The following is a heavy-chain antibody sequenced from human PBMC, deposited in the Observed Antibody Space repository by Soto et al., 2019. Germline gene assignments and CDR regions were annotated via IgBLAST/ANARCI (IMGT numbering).Heavy chain of an antibody. J-gene: IGHJ4*02. CDR1: GYTFTSYY. Sequence: QVQLLQSGAEVKKPGASVKVSCKASGYTFTSYYMHWLRQAPGQGLVWMGIINPSGGSTSYAEKFQGRDTMTRETSTSAVYMEVSSRRAEDTVGYYCARDRTGDTAIVLWGQGTLVTVSS. D-gene: IGHD5-18*01. CDR3: ARDRTGDTAIVL. CDR2: INPSGGST. V-gene: IGHV1-46*01.